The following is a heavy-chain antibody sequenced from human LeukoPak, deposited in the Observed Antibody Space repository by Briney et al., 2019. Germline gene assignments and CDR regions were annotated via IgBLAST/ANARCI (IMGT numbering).Heavy chain of an antibody. CDR1: GYSISSGYY. Sequence: SENLSLTCIVSGYSISSGYYWGWIRQPPGKGLEWIGNIYHSGSTYYNPSLKSRVTISVDTSKNQFSLQLSSVTAADTAVYYCARDWNRYAYWGQGTLVTVSS. D-gene: IGHD1-1*01. CDR3: ARDWNRYAY. V-gene: IGHV4-38-2*02. J-gene: IGHJ4*02. CDR2: IYHSGST.